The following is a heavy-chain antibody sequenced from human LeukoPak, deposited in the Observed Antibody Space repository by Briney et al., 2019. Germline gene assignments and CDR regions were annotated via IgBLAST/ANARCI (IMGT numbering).Heavy chain of an antibody. Sequence: GESLKISCKGSGYNFAQYRIGWVRQMPGKGLEWMGITRPGDSDTIYSPSFQGQATMSADKSISTAYLQWSSLKASDTAMYYCARLWGGIVAADDAFDIWGQGTMVTVSS. J-gene: IGHJ3*02. D-gene: IGHD1-26*01. CDR3: ARLWGGIVAADDAFDI. V-gene: IGHV5-51*01. CDR2: TRPGDSDT. CDR1: GYNFAQYR.